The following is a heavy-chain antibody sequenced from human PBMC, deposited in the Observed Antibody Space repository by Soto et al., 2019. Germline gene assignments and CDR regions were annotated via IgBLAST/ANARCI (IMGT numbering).Heavy chain of an antibody. CDR3: AREESDYYDSSGYPGSSAFDI. Sequence: ASVKVSCKASGGTFSSYAISWVRQAPGQGLEWMGGIIPIFGTANYAQKFQGRVTITADESTSTAYMELSSLRSEDTAVYYCAREESDYYDSSGYPGSSAFDIWGQGTMVTVSS. CDR2: IIPIFGTA. D-gene: IGHD3-22*01. CDR1: GGTFSSYA. J-gene: IGHJ3*02. V-gene: IGHV1-69*13.